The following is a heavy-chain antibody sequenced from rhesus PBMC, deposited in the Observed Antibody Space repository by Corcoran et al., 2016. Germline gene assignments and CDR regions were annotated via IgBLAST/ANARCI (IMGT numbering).Heavy chain of an antibody. Sequence: QVQLQESGPGLVKPSETLSLTCAVSGYSISSGYYWGWIRQPPGKGLEWIGSFYGSGGSNYLNPSLHGRVTLSVDTSENQFSLRLSSVTAADTAVYYCARVGSSWSEWDTVGTEWYFDLWGPGTPITISS. V-gene: IGHV4S14*01. D-gene: IGHD5-42*01. CDR1: GYSISSGYY. J-gene: IGHJ2*01. CDR3: ARVGSSWSEWDTVGTEWYFDL. CDR2: FYGSGGSN.